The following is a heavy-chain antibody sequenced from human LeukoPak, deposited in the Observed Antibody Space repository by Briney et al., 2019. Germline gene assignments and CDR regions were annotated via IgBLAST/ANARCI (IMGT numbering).Heavy chain of an antibody. V-gene: IGHV4-59*01. CDR1: GDSISSDY. CDR2: IYYSGDT. CDR3: ARSGYSYGLVDY. D-gene: IGHD5-18*01. J-gene: IGHJ4*02. Sequence: SESLSLTCTVSGDSISSDYWSWIRQPPGKGLEWIGYIYYSGDTNYNPSLKSRVTISVDTSKNQFSLKLSSVTAADTAVYYCARSGYSYGLVDYWGQGTLVTVSS.